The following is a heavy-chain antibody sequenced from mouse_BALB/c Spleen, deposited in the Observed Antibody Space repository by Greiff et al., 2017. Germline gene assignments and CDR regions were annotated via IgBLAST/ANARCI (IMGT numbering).Heavy chain of an antibody. D-gene: IGHD2-1*01. V-gene: IGHV5-6-3*01. Sequence: EVMLVESGGGLVQPGGSLKLSCAASGFTFSSYGMSWVRQTPDKRLELVATINSNGGSTYYPDSVKGRFTISRDNAKNTLYLQMSSLKSEDTAMYYCARDLQSPYGNYYAMDYWGQGTSVTVSS. CDR1: GFTFSSYG. CDR3: ARDLQSPYGNYYAMDY. J-gene: IGHJ4*01. CDR2: INSNGGST.